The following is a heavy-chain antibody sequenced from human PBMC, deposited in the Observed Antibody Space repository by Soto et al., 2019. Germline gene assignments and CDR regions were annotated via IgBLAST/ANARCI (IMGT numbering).Heavy chain of an antibody. CDR1: GYSFTSYW. CDR3: AGVRHRPSKKNNYYGSGSYYKSYYYYGMDV. D-gene: IGHD3-10*01. CDR2: IYPGDSAT. J-gene: IGHJ6*02. V-gene: IGHV5-51*01. Sequence: GESLKISCKGSGYSFTSYWIGWVRQMPGKGLEWMGIIYPGDSATSYSPSFQSQVTISADKSISTAYLQGSSLKASDTAMYYCAGVRHRPSKKNNYYGSGSYYKSYYYYGMDVWGQGTPVTVSS.